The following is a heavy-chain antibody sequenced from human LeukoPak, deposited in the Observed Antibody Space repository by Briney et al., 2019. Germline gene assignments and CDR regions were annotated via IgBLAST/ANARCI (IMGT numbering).Heavy chain of an antibody. D-gene: IGHD3-22*01. Sequence: LGASVKVSCKASGYTFTGYYMHWVRQAPGQGLEWMGWINPNSGGTTYAQKFQGRVTMTRDTSISTAYMELSRLRSDDTAVYYCARAPYYYDAGDYWGQGTLVTVSS. J-gene: IGHJ4*02. CDR1: GYTFTGYY. V-gene: IGHV1-2*03. CDR3: ARAPYYYDAGDY. CDR2: INPNSGGT.